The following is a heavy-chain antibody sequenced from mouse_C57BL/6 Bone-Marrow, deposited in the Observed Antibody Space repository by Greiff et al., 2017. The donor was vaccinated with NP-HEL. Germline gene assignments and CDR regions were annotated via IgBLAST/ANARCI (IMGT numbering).Heavy chain of an antibody. J-gene: IGHJ2*01. V-gene: IGHV5-12*01. CDR1: GFTFSDYY. Sequence: EVKLVESGGGLVQPGGSLKLSCAASGFTFSDYYMYWVRQTPEKRLEWVAYISNGGGSTYYPDTVKGRFTISRDNAKNTLYLQMSRLKSEDTAMYYCARHGYPYYFDYWGQGTTLTVSS. D-gene: IGHD2-2*01. CDR3: ARHGYPYYFDY. CDR2: ISNGGGST.